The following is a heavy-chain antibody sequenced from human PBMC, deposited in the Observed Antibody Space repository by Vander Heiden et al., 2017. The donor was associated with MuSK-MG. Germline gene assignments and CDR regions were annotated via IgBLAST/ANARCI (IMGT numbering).Heavy chain of an antibody. CDR1: RCSISVGSTYF. D-gene: IGHD1-26*01. Sequence: QLHLQESAPRLVKPSETLSLPLTVSRCSISVGSTYFRGWIRQPPGRGLEWIGSIDYSGSTQYNPSLKSRVTISVDTSKNQFSLKLSSVTATDTAVYYCARYYRAGSYSLDYWGQGTLVTVSS. J-gene: IGHJ4*02. CDR2: IDYSGST. CDR3: ARYYRAGSYSLDY. V-gene: IGHV4-39*01.